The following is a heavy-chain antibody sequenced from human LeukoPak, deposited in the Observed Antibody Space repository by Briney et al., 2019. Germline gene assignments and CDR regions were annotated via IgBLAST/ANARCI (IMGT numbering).Heavy chain of an antibody. J-gene: IGHJ4*02. D-gene: IGHD4-17*01. Sequence: GGSLRLSCAASGFTFSSYSMNWVRQAPGKGLEWVSSISSSSSYIYYADSVKGRFTISRDNAKNSLYLQMNSLRAEDTAVYYCARDLKGTTVVTTGGQGTLVTVSS. CDR3: ARDLKGTTVVTT. V-gene: IGHV3-21*04. CDR2: ISSSSSYI. CDR1: GFTFSSYS.